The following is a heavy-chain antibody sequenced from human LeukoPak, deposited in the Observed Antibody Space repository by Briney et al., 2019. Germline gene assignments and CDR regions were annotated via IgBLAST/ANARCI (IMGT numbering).Heavy chain of an antibody. CDR1: GGSISGSTYY. D-gene: IGHD1-20*01. V-gene: IGHV4-39*07. CDR2: IYYSGST. CDR3: ARSPAVTGTSNWFDP. J-gene: IGHJ5*02. Sequence: SGTLSLTCAVSGGSISGSTYYWGWIRQPPGKGLEWIGSIYYSGSTYYNPSLKSRVTISVDTSKNQFSLKLNSVTAADTAVYYCARSPAVTGTSNWFDPWGQGTLVTISS.